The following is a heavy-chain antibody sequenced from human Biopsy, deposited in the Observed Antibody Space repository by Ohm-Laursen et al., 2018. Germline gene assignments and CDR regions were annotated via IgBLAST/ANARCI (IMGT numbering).Heavy chain of an antibody. J-gene: IGHJ4*02. CDR2: INPSGRYT. CDR1: GYSFTTYD. CDR3: ARPRGTATAIADGLDY. D-gene: IGHD2-21*02. Sequence: ASVKVSCKASGYSFTTYDVNWVRQAPGQGLEWLGYINPSGRYTRNAQSFQGRVTMTRDTSTSTVYMELSGLTSDDTAVYYCARPRGTATAIADGLDYWGQGTLVTVSS. V-gene: IGHV1-46*01.